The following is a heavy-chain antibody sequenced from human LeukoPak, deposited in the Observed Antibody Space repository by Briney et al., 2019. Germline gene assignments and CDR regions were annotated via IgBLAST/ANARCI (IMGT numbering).Heavy chain of an antibody. V-gene: IGHV3-21*01. CDR1: GFTFSSYS. Sequence: GGSLRLSCAASGFTFSSYSMNWVRQAPGKGLEWVSSISSSSSYIYYADSVKGRFTISRDNAKNSLYLQMNSLRAEDTAVYYCARAGPYLYGMDVWGQGTTVTVSS. J-gene: IGHJ6*02. CDR3: ARAGPYLYGMDV. D-gene: IGHD3-10*01. CDR2: ISSSSSYI.